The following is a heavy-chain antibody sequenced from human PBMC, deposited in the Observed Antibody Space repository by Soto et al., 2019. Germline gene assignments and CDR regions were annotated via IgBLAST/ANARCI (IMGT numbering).Heavy chain of an antibody. CDR2: ISYDGNTQ. CDR1: GFAFNTSG. J-gene: IGHJ6*02. V-gene: IGHV3-30*03. CDR3: ATKVRVKNYYYYGMDT. D-gene: IGHD2-21*01. Sequence: QVQLGESGGGVVQPGMSLRLSCEVSGFAFNTSGIYWVRQSPGMGLAWVAVISYDGNTQYYAESLKGRFTISRDNSKNTLFLNMNRLRSEDTDVYYCATKVRVKNYYYYGMDTWGHGTLVTVAS.